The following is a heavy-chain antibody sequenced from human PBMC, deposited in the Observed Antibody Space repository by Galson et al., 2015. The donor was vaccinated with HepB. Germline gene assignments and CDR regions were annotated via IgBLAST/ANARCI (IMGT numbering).Heavy chain of an antibody. D-gene: IGHD2-15*01. J-gene: IGHJ4*02. V-gene: IGHV4-59*08. Sequence: SETLSLTCTVSGGSISSYYWSWIRQPPGKGLEWIGYIYYSGSTNYNPSLKSRVTISVDTSKNQFSLKLSSVTAADTAVYYCARHAARGDYFDYWGQGTLVTVSS. CDR1: GGSISSYY. CDR3: ARHAARGDYFDY. CDR2: IYYSGST.